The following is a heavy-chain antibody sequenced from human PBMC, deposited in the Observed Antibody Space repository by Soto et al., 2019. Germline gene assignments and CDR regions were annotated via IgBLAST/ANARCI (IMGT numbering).Heavy chain of an antibody. V-gene: IGHV1-2*04. CDR2: INPNSGVT. D-gene: IGHD5-12*01. Sequence: QVQLVQSGAEVKKPGASVTVSCRSSGDTFTDYYMHWVRQAPGQGLEWMGWINPNSGVTKYAQKFQGWVTMTRDTSIRTVYMQLSRLRSDDTAVYYCARESGGATATLDYYYFYMDVWGTGTTVTASS. CDR3: ARESGGATATLDYYYFYMDV. J-gene: IGHJ6*03. CDR1: GDTFTDYY.